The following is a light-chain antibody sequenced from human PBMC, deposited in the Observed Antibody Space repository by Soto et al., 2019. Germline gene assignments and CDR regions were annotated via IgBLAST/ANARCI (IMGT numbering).Light chain of an antibody. CDR2: DTS. J-gene: IGKJ1*01. Sequence: EVVLTQSPATLSVSPGEGVTLSCRASQGIGDTLAWYQHKPGQTPRLLIYDTSARATGVPARFSGSRSGPDFTLTISRLEPEDFAVYYCQQYGHSPRTFGQGTKVDIK. CDR1: QGIGDT. V-gene: IGKV3-15*01. CDR3: QQYGHSPRT.